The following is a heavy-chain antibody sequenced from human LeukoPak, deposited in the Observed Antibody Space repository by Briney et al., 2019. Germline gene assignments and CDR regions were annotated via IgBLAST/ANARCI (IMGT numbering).Heavy chain of an antibody. CDR2: INPNSGGT. V-gene: IGHV1-2*02. J-gene: IGHJ4*02. CDR1: GYTFTGYY. CDR3: ATDLSSGYYGPPTDY. D-gene: IGHD3-22*01. Sequence: ASVKVSCKASGYTFTGYYMHWVRQAPGQGLEWMGWINPNSGGTNYAQKFQGRVTMTEDTSTDTAYMELSSLRSEDTAVYYCATDLSSGYYGPPTDYWGQGTLVTVSS.